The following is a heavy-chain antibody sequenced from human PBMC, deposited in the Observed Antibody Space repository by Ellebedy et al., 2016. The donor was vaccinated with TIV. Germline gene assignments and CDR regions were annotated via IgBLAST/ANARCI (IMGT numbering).Heavy chain of an antibody. J-gene: IGHJ4*02. CDR1: GFTFSSYN. CDR3: ARVSGNYVIDY. D-gene: IGHD1-7*01. V-gene: IGHV3-21*01. Sequence: GESLKISXAASGFTFSSYNMNWVRQAPGRGLEWVSSITASAIFIYYADSVKGRFTISRDNAKNSLFLQMNSLSAEDTALYYCARVSGNYVIDYWGQGTLVTVSS. CDR2: ITASAIFI.